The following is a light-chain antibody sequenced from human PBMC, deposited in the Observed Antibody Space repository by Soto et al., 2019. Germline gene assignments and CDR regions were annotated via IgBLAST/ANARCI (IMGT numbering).Light chain of an antibody. V-gene: IGKV3-20*01. J-gene: IGKJ2*01. Sequence: EIVLTQSPGTLSLSPGDRATLSCRASQSVSSSYLAWYQQKPGQAPSLLIYGASNRATGIPDRFSGGGSGTDFTLTISRLDPEDFAVYYCQQYGKSAMFTFGQGTKLEIK. CDR2: GAS. CDR3: QQYGKSAMFT. CDR1: QSVSSSY.